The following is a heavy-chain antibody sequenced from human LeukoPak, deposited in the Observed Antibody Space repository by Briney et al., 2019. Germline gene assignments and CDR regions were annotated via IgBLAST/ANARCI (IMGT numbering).Heavy chain of an antibody. Sequence: KTSETLSLTCAVYGGSFSGYYWSWIRQPPGKGLEWIGEINHSGSTNYNPSLKSRVTISVDTSKNQFSLKLSSVTAADTAVYYCARYRYGTTGTKIYGFDYWGQGTLVTVSS. D-gene: IGHD1-1*01. CDR3: ARYRYGTTGTKIYGFDY. V-gene: IGHV4-34*01. J-gene: IGHJ4*02. CDR2: INHSGST. CDR1: GGSFSGYY.